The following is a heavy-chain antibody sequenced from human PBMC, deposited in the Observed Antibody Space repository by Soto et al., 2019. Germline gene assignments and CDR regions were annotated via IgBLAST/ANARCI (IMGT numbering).Heavy chain of an antibody. CDR2: IHYSGST. Sequence: SETLSLTCIVSGGSISSYYWSWIRQPPGKGLEWIGNIHYSGSTNYNPSRKSRVTISVDTSKNQFSLKLSSVTAADTAVYYCARDGYDFWGGDISGTYPGMYVWAQGTTVTVSS. CDR1: GGSISSYY. D-gene: IGHD3-3*01. V-gene: IGHV4-59*01. CDR3: ARDGYDFWGGDISGTYPGMYV. J-gene: IGHJ6*02.